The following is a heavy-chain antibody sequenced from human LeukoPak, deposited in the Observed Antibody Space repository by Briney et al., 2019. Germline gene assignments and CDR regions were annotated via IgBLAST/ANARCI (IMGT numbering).Heavy chain of an antibody. D-gene: IGHD2-2*01. CDR2: INPNSGGT. V-gene: IGHV1-2*02. CDR1: GYTFTGYY. Sequence: GASVKVSCKASGYTFTGYYIHWVRQAPGQGLEWMGWINPNSGGTKYAQKFQGRVTMTRDTSISTAYMGLSRLRSDDTAVYYCARGGRYCSSTSCYDRPLGYNWFDPWGQGTLVTVSS. J-gene: IGHJ5*02. CDR3: ARGGRYCSSTSCYDRPLGYNWFDP.